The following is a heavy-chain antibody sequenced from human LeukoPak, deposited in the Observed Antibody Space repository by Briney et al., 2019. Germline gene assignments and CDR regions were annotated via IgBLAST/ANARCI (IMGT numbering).Heavy chain of an antibody. D-gene: IGHD2-8*02. Sequence: GGSLRLSCAASGFTFSNYNMNWVRQAPGKGLEWVSYITSSSSTIYYADSVKGRFTISRDNAKNSLYLQMNSLRAEDTAVYYRAREDYWSHFDYWGQGTLVTVSS. V-gene: IGHV3-48*01. CDR3: AREDYWSHFDY. CDR2: ITSSSSTI. CDR1: GFTFSNYN. J-gene: IGHJ4*02.